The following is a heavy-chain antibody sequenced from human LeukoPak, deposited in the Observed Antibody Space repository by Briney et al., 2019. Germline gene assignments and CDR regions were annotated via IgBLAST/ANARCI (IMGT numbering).Heavy chain of an antibody. CDR3: AREVISTPSYFDY. CDR1: GFTFSSYG. J-gene: IGHJ4*02. CDR2: ISNDGSKK. D-gene: IGHD2-2*01. V-gene: IGHV3-30*03. Sequence: PGGSLRLSCAASGFTFSSYGMHWVRQAPGEGLDWVAVISNDGSKKYYADSVKGRFTMSRDSSKNTLYLQMNSLGADDTAVYYCAREVISTPSYFDYWGQGTLVTVSS.